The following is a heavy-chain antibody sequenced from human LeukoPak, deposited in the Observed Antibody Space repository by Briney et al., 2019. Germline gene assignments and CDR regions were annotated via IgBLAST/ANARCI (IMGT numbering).Heavy chain of an antibody. J-gene: IGHJ2*01. V-gene: IGHV5-51*01. CDR1: GYSFSNYW. Sequence: GESLKISCKGSGYSFSNYWIGWVRQMPGKGLEWMGIIYPDDSDTRYSPYFQGQVTISADKSISTAYLQWSSLKASDTAMYYCARWADYVGYFDLWGRGTLVTVSS. CDR2: IYPDDSDT. D-gene: IGHD4-17*01. CDR3: ARWADYVGYFDL.